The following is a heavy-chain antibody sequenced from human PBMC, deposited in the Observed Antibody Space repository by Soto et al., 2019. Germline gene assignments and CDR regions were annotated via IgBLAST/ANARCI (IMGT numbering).Heavy chain of an antibody. D-gene: IGHD3-10*01. CDR3: ARVGLWFGELFDY. Sequence: VSLTCVVLGYSISIGYYWGWIRQPPGKGLGWIGSIYHRGRTYYNPSLTSRVTISVDTSKNQFSLELTAVTAADTAVYYCARVGLWFGELFDYWGQGTLVTVSS. V-gene: IGHV4-38-2*01. CDR1: GYSISIGYY. J-gene: IGHJ4*02. CDR2: IYHRGRT.